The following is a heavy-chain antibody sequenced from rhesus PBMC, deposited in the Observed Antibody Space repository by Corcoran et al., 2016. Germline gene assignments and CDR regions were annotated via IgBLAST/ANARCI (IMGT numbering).Heavy chain of an antibody. CDR1: GGSISDDYY. Sequence: QVQLQESGPGLVKPSETLSLTCAVSGGSISDDYYWSWIRQPPGKGLEWIGYIYGSGGGTNYNPSLKMRVTISIDASKNQFSLKLSSVTAADTAVYYCARTVTTFFYGLDSWGQGVVVTVSS. D-gene: IGHD4-23*01. J-gene: IGHJ6*01. CDR3: ARTVTTFFYGLDS. V-gene: IGHV4-106*01. CDR2: IYGSGGGT.